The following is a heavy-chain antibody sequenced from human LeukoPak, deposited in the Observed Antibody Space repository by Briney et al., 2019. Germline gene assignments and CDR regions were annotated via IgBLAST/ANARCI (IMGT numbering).Heavy chain of an antibody. J-gene: IGHJ4*02. CDR1: GGTFTSYA. CDR3: ARMPVVPAARGYYFDY. CDR2: IIPIFGTA. Sequence: ASVKVSCKASGGTFTSYAIRWVRQAPGQGLEWMGGIIPIFGTANYAQKFQGRVTITADESTSTAYMELSSLRSEDTAVYYCARMPVVPAARGYYFDYWGQGTLVTVSS. V-gene: IGHV1-69*13. D-gene: IGHD2-2*01.